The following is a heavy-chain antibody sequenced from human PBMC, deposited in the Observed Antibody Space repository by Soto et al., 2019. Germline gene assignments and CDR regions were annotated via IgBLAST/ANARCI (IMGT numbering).Heavy chain of an antibody. Sequence: QVQLQESGPGLVEPSQTLSLTCTVSGGSISSGGYYWSWIRQHPGKVLEWIGYMYYSGSTYYNSSLKSRVTISVDPSKNQFSLKLSSVTSADTAVYYCARGPRYGMDVWGQGTTVTVSS. CDR2: MYYSGST. CDR1: GGSISSGGYY. V-gene: IGHV4-31*03. J-gene: IGHJ6*02. CDR3: ARGPRYGMDV.